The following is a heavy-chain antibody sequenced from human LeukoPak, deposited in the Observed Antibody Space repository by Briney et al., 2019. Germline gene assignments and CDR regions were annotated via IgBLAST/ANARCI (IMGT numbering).Heavy chain of an antibody. J-gene: IGHJ4*02. CDR3: AKGYYYDSSGYYYFDY. V-gene: IGHV3-23*01. CDR1: GFTVSSNY. CDR2: ISGSGGST. D-gene: IGHD3-22*01. Sequence: GGSLRLSCAASGFTVSSNYMSWVRQAPGKGLEWVSAISGSGGSTYYADSVKGRFTISRDNSKNTLYLQMNSLRAEDTAVYYCAKGYYYDSSGYYYFDYWGQGTLVTVSS.